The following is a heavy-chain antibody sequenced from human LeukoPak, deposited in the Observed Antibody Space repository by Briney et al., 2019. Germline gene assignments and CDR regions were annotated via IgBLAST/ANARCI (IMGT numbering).Heavy chain of an antibody. D-gene: IGHD5-18*01. Sequence: SQTLSLTCTVSGGSISGGSYYWSWIRQPAGKGLEWIGHIYTSGSTNYNPSLKSRVTISVDTSKNQFSLKLSSVTAADTAVYYCARDALGYSYGRDYYYYGMDVWGQGTTVTVSS. V-gene: IGHV4-61*09. CDR2: IYTSGST. CDR3: ARDALGYSYGRDYYYYGMDV. J-gene: IGHJ6*02. CDR1: GGSISGGSYY.